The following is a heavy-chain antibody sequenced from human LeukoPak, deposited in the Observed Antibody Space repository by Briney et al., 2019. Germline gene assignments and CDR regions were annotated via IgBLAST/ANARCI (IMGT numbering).Heavy chain of an antibody. V-gene: IGHV4-39*01. J-gene: IGHJ4*02. CDR2: ISYTGST. CDR1: GFSISTNDYH. CDR3: ARRRGDFWSDYYAFDY. D-gene: IGHD3-3*01. Sequence: PSETLSLTCAVSGFSISTNDYHWGWLRQPPGKGLEWFGTISYTGSTYYNPSLKSRVTLSVDTSKNQFSLWLSSVTAADPSVYYCARRRGDFWSDYYAFDYWGQGTLVTISS.